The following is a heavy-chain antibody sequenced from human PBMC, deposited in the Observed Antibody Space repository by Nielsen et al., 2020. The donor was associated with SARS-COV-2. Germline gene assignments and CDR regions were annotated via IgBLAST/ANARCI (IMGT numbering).Heavy chain of an antibody. CDR2: INNHGRST. CDR1: GFPFRTYW. J-gene: IGHJ4*02. Sequence: GESLKIPCAASGFPFRTYWMHLVRQAPGQGLVWVAHINNHGRSTNYADSVTGRFTISIDNAGNTLYLQMDSLGAEDTAVYYCACRRDGYNYDTFWGQGTLVTVSS. V-gene: IGHV3-74*01. D-gene: IGHD5-24*01. CDR3: ACRRDGYNYDTF.